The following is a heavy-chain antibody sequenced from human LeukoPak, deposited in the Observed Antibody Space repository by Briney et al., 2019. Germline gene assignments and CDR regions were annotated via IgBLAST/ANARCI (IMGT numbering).Heavy chain of an antibody. CDR3: ARPRGCGSTRCNNFDY. J-gene: IGHJ4*02. V-gene: IGHV3-7*01. CDR2: MKEDGSEI. Sequence: GGSLRLSCAASGFTFSSYEMNWVRQAPGKGLEWVANMKEDGSEIFYVDSVKGRFTISRDNAKNSLYLQMNNLRAEDTAVYYCARPRGCGSTRCNNFDYWGQGTLVTVSS. D-gene: IGHD2-2*01. CDR1: GFTFSSYE.